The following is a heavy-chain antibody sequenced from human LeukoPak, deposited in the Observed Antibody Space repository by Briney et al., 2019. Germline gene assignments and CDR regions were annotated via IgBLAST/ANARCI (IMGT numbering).Heavy chain of an antibody. V-gene: IGHV4-59*01. Sequence: SETLSLTCAVSGGAMSGFFWTWIRQPPGRALEWIGSIYYSGSSTKYNPSLKSRVTISVDTSKSQFSLNLNSATAADTAVYYCARTSRHFYGSGTNLTPWPAGMDVWGQGTTVTVSS. CDR1: GGAMSGFF. J-gene: IGHJ6*02. D-gene: IGHD3-10*01. CDR3: ARTSRHFYGSGTNLTPWPAGMDV. CDR2: IYYSGSS.